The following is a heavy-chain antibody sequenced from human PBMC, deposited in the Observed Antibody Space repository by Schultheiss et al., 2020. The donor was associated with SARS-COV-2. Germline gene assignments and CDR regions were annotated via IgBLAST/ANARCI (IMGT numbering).Heavy chain of an antibody. CDR3: AKVVPGYSPGTPVDY. V-gene: IGHV3-23*01. CDR2: ISSGGGST. J-gene: IGHJ4*02. Sequence: GGSLRLSCAASGFTVSSNYMSWVRQAPGKGLEWVSAISSGGGSTYYPASVKGRFTISRDNSKNTLYLQMNSLRAEDTALYYCAKVVPGYSPGTPVDYWGQGTLVTVSS. CDR1: GFTVSSNY. D-gene: IGHD5-18*01.